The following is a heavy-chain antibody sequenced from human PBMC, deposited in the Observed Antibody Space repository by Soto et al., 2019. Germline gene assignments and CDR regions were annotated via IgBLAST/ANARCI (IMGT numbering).Heavy chain of an antibody. J-gene: IGHJ6*02. CDR1: GFTFSNFD. Sequence: VQLVESGGGVVQPGRSLRLSCAASGFTFSNFDLHWVRQAPGKGLEWVAVISYDEVNKFYRDSVKGRFTISRDNSRDTAFLQMNSLRPEDTAVYYCAKVPGHHDFWGYGLDVWGQGTTVTVSS. CDR3: AKVPGHHDFWGYGLDV. V-gene: IGHV3-30-3*01. D-gene: IGHD3-3*01. CDR2: ISYDEVNK.